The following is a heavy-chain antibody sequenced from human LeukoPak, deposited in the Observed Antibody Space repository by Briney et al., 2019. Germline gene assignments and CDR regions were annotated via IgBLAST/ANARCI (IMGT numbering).Heavy chain of an antibody. CDR2: MYYSGSS. J-gene: IGHJ4*02. CDR1: GASIRSYY. Sequence: PSETLSLTCTVSGASIRSYYWTWIRQPPGKGLEWIGYMYYSGSSNYNPSLKSRVTISVDASKSQFSLNMNSVTAADTAVYYCARVSFGSGSYGPPHIDYWGQGTLVSVSS. D-gene: IGHD3-10*01. V-gene: IGHV4-59*01. CDR3: ARVSFGSGSYGPPHIDY.